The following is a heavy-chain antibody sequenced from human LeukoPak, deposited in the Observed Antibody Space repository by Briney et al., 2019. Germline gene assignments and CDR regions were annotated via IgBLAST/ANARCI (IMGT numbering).Heavy chain of an antibody. CDR2: IYPGDSDT. CDR1: GYSFTSYW. Sequence: PGESLKISCKGSGYSFTSYWIGWVRQMPGKGLEWMGIIYPGDSDTRYSPSFQGQVTISADKSISTAYLQWSSLKASDTAMYYCATRGVGADSSSSLDYWGQGTLVTVSS. D-gene: IGHD6-6*01. CDR3: ATRGVGADSSSSLDY. V-gene: IGHV5-51*01. J-gene: IGHJ4*02.